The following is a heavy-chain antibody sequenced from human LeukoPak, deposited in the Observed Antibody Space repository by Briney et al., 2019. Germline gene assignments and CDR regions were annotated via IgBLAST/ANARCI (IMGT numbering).Heavy chain of an antibody. J-gene: IGHJ4*02. Sequence: GASVKVSCKASGYTFTGYYMHWVRQAPGQGLEWMGWINPNSGGTNYAQKFQGRVTMTRDTSISTAYMELSRLRSDDTAVYYCAILLWFGAELQGPWGQGTLVTVSS. CDR2: INPNSGGT. CDR1: GYTFTGYY. V-gene: IGHV1-2*02. D-gene: IGHD3-10*01. CDR3: AILLWFGAELQGP.